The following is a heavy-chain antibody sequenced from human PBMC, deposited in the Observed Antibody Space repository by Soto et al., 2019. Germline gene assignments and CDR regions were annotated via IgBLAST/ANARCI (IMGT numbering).Heavy chain of an antibody. CDR3: GTDQWGGAFDL. V-gene: IGHV3-7*01. Sequence: LRLSCATSDFTISPYWMTWVRQTPGQGLEFVANIKEDGSVTNYVDSVKGRFTISRDNAKNSLYLQMNSLRAEDTAVYYCGTDQWGGAFDLWGRGTTVTVSS. J-gene: IGHJ3*01. D-gene: IGHD3-10*01. CDR2: IKEDGSVT. CDR1: DFTISPYW.